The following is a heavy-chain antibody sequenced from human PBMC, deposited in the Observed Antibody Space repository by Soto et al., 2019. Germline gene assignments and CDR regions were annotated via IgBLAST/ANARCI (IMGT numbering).Heavy chain of an antibody. Sequence: SVRGRFTISRDNPKNSVYLQMNSLREEDTAVYFCAREEGYCNGGPCYRGAFDFWGQGTIVPVSS. J-gene: IGHJ3*01. V-gene: IGHV3-21*01. D-gene: IGHD2-15*01. CDR3: AREEGYCNGGPCYRGAFDF.